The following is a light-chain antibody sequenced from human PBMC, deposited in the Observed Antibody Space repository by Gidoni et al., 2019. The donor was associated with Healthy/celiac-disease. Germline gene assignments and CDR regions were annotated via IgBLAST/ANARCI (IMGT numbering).Light chain of an antibody. CDR2: DAT. CDR1: QDISNY. J-gene: IGKJ2*01. Sequence: DIQMTHSPSSLSASVGDRVTITCQASQDISNYLNWYQQKPGKAPTLLIYDATNLETGVPSRFSGSGSGTDFTFTISSLQPEDIATYYCQQYDNLPPHTFGQGTKLEIK. CDR3: QQYDNLPPHT. V-gene: IGKV1-33*01.